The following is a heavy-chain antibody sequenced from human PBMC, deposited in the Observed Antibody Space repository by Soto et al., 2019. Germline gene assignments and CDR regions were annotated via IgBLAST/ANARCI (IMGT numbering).Heavy chain of an antibody. Sequence: PSESLSLTFTVSGGSISITYYYWGWIRQPPXMGPEWIGSVFYNGRTYYKTHIETRLAIYVDPAKNNFSMKMSSVNAADTAIYYCAGEHGAYSGSFSIWFDTWGQGTLVTSPQ. J-gene: IGHJ5*02. D-gene: IGHD1-26*01. CDR2: VFYNGRT. CDR3: AGEHGAYSGSFSIWFDT. CDR1: GGSISITYYY. V-gene: IGHV4-39*02.